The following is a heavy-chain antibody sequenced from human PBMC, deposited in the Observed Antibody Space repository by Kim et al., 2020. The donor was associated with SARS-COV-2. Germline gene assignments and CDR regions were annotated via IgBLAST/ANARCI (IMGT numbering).Heavy chain of an antibody. Sequence: SETLSLTCSVSGGSIISSSFFWGWIRQPPGRGLEWIGSMYYTGTTYYRSTLKSRVTISADTSKTQFSLKMNSVTAADTDVYYCARMVPRDGVISVYGYY. V-gene: IGHV4-39*01. CDR2: MYYTGTT. CDR3: ARMVPRDGVISVYGYY. D-gene: IGHD3-22*01. CDR1: GGSIISSSFF. J-gene: IGHJ6*01.